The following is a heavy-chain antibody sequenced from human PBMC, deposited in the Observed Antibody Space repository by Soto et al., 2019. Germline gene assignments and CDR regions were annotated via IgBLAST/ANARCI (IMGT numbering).Heavy chain of an antibody. CDR1: GFTFSSYG. V-gene: IGHV3-30*18. Sequence: QVQLVESGGAVVQPGKSLRLSCAASGFTFSSYGMYWVRQAPGKGLEWVAAIAYDGSNKYHGDSVKGRFTISRDNSKNTLYLQMNSLRVEYTGVYYCAKDIVRYTYGACDYWGQGGLVTVSS. CDR3: AKDIVRYTYGACDY. D-gene: IGHD5-18*01. J-gene: IGHJ4*02. CDR2: IAYDGSNK.